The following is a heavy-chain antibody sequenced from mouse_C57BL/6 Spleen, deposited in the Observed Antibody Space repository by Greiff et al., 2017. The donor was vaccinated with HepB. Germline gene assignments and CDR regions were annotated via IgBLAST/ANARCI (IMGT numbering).Heavy chain of an antibody. J-gene: IGHJ2*01. CDR2: INPSSGYT. CDR3: ASTLLSTVRNFDY. D-gene: IGHD1-1*01. V-gene: IGHV1-7*01. Sequence: QVQLKESGAELAKPGASVKLSCKASGYTFTSYWMHWVKQRPGQGLEWIGYINPSSGYTKYNQKFKDKATLTADKSSSTAYMQLSSLTYEDSAVYYCASTLLSTVRNFDYWGQGTTLTVSS. CDR1: GYTFTSYW.